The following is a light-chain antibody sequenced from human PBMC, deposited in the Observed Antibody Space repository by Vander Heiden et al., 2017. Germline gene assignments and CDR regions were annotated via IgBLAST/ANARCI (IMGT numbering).Light chain of an antibody. CDR3: QQYYSTPFT. CDR1: QSVLYSAKNKKY. Sequence: DIVMTQSPDPLAVSLGERATINCKSSQSVLYSAKNKKYLAWYQQKPGQPPKLLIYWASTRESGVPDRFSGSGSGTDFTLTISSLQAEDVAVYYCQQYYSTPFTFGPGTKVDIK. V-gene: IGKV4-1*01. CDR2: WAS. J-gene: IGKJ3*01.